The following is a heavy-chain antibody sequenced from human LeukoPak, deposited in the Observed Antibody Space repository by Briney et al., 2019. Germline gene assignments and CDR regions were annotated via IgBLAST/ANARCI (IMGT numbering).Heavy chain of an antibody. V-gene: IGHV4-34*01. CDR2: INHSGST. CDR1: GGSFSGYY. D-gene: IGHD4-17*01. Sequence: SETLSLTCAVYGGSFSGYYWSWIRQPPGKGLEWIGEINHSGSTNYNPSLKSRVTISVDKSKNQFSLKLSSVTAADTAVYYCVRDGDYGEEDWGQGTLVTVSS. CDR3: VRDGDYGEED. J-gene: IGHJ4*02.